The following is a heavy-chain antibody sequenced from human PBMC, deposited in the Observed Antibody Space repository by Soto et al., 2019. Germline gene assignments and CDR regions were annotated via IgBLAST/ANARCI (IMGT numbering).Heavy chain of an antibody. D-gene: IGHD3-16*02. V-gene: IGHV4-30-4*01. CDR1: GGSISSGDYY. CDR3: ARQYYDYVWGSYRRNWFDP. Sequence: QVQLQESGPGLVKPSQTLSLTRTVSGGSISSGDYYWSWIRQPPGKGLEWIGYIYYSGSTYYNPSLKSRVTISVDTSKNQFSLKLSSVTAADTAVYYCARQYYDYVWGSYRRNWFDPWGQGTLVTVSS. CDR2: IYYSGST. J-gene: IGHJ5*02.